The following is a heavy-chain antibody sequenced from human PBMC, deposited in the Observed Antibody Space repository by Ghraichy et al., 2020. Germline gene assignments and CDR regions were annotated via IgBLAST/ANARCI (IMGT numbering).Heavy chain of an antibody. CDR1: GYTFTRYY. CDR2: INPSGGST. V-gene: IGHV1-46*03. Sequence: ASVKVSCKASGYTFTRYYMHWVRQAPGQGLEWMGIINPSGGSTSYAQKFQGRVTMTRDTSTSTVYMELSSLRSEDTAVYYCAREVVRGVKDQTVDYWGQGTLVTVSS. J-gene: IGHJ4*02. D-gene: IGHD3-10*01. CDR3: AREVVRGVKDQTVDY.